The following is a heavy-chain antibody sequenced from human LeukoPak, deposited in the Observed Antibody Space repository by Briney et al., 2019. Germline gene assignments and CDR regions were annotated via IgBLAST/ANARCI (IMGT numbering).Heavy chain of an antibody. J-gene: IGHJ4*02. CDR3: AKDLDTLVRGVIY. D-gene: IGHD3-10*01. Sequence: GGSLRLSCAASGYTFSSYWMHWVRQAPGKGLVWVSRIDTDGSITSYADSVKGRFTISRDNAKNTLYLQMNSLRAEDTAVYYCAKDLDTLVRGVIYWGQGTLVTVSS. V-gene: IGHV3-74*01. CDR2: IDTDGSIT. CDR1: GYTFSSYW.